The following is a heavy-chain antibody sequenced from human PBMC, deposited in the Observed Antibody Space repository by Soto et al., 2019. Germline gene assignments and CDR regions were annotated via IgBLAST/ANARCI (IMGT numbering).Heavy chain of an antibody. V-gene: IGHV3-73*01. CDR2: IRSKANSYAT. J-gene: IGHJ4*02. CDR3: TRRGLGPTLTDY. D-gene: IGHD1-26*01. CDR1: GFTFSDSA. Sequence: EVQLVESGGGLVQPGGSLKLSCTVSGFTFSDSALHWVRQASGKGLEWVGRIRSKANSYATAYVVSVKGRFTISRDESKNTAYLQMNSLKTEDTAVYYCTRRGLGPTLTDYWGQGTLVTVSS.